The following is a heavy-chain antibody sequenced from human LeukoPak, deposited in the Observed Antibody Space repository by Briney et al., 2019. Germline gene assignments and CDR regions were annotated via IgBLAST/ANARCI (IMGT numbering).Heavy chain of an antibody. J-gene: IGHJ4*02. CDR2: IKQDGSEK. CDR1: GFTFSSYW. V-gene: IGHV3-7*01. CDR3: AAPPYITFGGVIVDDY. D-gene: IGHD3-16*02. Sequence: PGGSLRLSCAASGFTFSSYWMSWVRQAPGKGLEWVANIKQDGSEKYYVDSVKGRFTISRDNAKNSLYLQMNSLRAEDTAVYYCAAPPYITFGGVIVDDYWGQGTLVTVSS.